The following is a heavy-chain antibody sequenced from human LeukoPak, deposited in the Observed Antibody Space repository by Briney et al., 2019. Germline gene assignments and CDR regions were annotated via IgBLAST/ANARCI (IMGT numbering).Heavy chain of an antibody. CDR1: GYTLLAYY. D-gene: IGHD5/OR15-5a*01. J-gene: IGHJ4*02. CDR2: INPDTGVT. CDR3: AKGGHGLPH. Sequence: ASVPVTRKASGYTLLAYYLHWVRQAPGQGLEWMGWINPDTGVTKSAQRFQGRVTMTRDTSINTAYMELSRLTLDDTAVFYCAKGGHGLPHWGEETLVTVSS. V-gene: IGHV1-2*02.